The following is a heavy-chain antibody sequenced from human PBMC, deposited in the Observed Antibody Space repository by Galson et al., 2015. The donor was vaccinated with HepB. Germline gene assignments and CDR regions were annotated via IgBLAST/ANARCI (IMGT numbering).Heavy chain of an antibody. CDR2: FADAT. CDR1: GFTFSSYA. D-gene: IGHD2-2*01. CDR3: AKDSSSNYPHYFDH. V-gene: IGHV3-23*01. Sequence: SLRLSCAASGFTFSSYAVTWVRQAPGKGLEWVSTFADATYYADSVKGRFTISRDNSKNMLYLQMNSLRADDTAVYYCAKDSSSNYPHYFDHWGQGTLVPASS. J-gene: IGHJ4*02.